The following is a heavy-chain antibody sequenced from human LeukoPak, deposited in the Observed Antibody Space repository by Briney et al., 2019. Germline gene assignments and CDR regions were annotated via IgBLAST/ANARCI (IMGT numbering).Heavy chain of an antibody. CDR3: ARESYYDILTGYPYYYYGMDV. CDR2: INPNSGGT. Sequence: LGASVKVSCKASGYTFTGYYMHWVRQAPGQGLEWMGWINPNSGGTNYAQKFQGRVTMTRDTSISTAYMELSRLRSDDTAVYYCARESYYDILTGYPYYYYGMDVWGQGTTVTVSS. D-gene: IGHD3-9*01. V-gene: IGHV1-2*03. CDR1: GYTFTGYY. J-gene: IGHJ6*02.